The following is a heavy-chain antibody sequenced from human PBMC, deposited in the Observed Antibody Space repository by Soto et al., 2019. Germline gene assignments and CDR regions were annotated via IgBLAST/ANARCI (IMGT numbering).Heavy chain of an antibody. Sequence: EVQLVESGGGLVQPGGSLRLSCAASGFTFSRYWMHWVRQAPGKGLVWVSRINSDGSSTTYADSVKGRFTISRDYAKNTLYLQVNSLRAEDTAVYYCARDDGDHVWGTRYGMDVWGQGTTVTVSS. D-gene: IGHD3-16*01. CDR3: ARDDGDHVWGTRYGMDV. J-gene: IGHJ6*02. V-gene: IGHV3-74*01. CDR2: INSDGSST. CDR1: GFTFSRYW.